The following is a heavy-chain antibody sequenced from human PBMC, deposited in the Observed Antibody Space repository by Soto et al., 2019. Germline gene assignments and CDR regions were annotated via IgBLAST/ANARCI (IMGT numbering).Heavy chain of an antibody. CDR2: INQSGSP. Sequence: PSETLSLTCAVSSGTISSSNWWTWVRQPPGKGLEWIGEINQSGSPNYNPSLRSRVTISVDKSKSQFFLKLSSVTAADTAVYYCARHLTVTHYDYWGQGTLVTVSS. J-gene: IGHJ4*02. CDR3: ARHLTVTHYDY. V-gene: IGHV4-4*02. D-gene: IGHD4-17*01. CDR1: SGTISSSNW.